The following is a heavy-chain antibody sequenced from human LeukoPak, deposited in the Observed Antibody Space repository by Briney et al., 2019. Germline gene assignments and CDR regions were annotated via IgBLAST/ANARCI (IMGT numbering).Heavy chain of an antibody. Sequence: GGSLRLSCAASGFTFSSYWMHWVRQAPGKGLVWVSRINSDGSSTSCADSVKGRFTISRDNAKNTLYLQMNSLRVEDTAVYYCAKSDCGGDCYLLDYWGQGTLVTVSS. J-gene: IGHJ4*02. CDR1: GFTFSSYW. CDR3: AKSDCGGDCYLLDY. D-gene: IGHD2-21*02. V-gene: IGHV3-74*01. CDR2: INSDGSST.